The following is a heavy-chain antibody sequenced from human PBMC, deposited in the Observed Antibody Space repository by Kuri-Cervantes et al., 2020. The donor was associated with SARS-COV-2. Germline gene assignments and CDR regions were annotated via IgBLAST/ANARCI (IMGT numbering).Heavy chain of an antibody. V-gene: IGHV4-4*09. J-gene: IGHJ4*02. Sequence: SETLSLTCTVSGASMDNSYWSWIRQPPGKGLEGIGYLDTNGQTNDSPSLKPRVSMSVDSTSEQFSLRLTSVTAADTAVYYCARGSAWHAFWGQGTLVTVSS. CDR2: LDTNGQT. CDR1: GASMDNSY. D-gene: IGHD3-10*01. CDR3: ARGSAWHAF.